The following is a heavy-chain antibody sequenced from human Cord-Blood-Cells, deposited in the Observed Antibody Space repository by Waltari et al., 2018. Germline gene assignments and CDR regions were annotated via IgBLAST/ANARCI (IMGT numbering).Heavy chain of an antibody. CDR2: IYHSGST. Sequence: QVQLQESGPGLVKPSETLSLTCAASGYSISSGYYWGWIRQPPGKGREWIGSIYHSGSTYYNPSLKSRVTISVDTSKNQFSLKLSSVTAADTAVYYCARDGKVYSSSYYYYYYGMDVWGQGTTVTVSS. V-gene: IGHV4-38-2*02. D-gene: IGHD6-6*01. CDR1: GYSISSGYY. CDR3: ARDGKVYSSSYYYYYYGMDV. J-gene: IGHJ6*02.